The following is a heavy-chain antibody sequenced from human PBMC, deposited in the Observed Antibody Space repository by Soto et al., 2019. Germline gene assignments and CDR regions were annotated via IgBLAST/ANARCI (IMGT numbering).Heavy chain of an antibody. V-gene: IGHV1-18*04. Sequence: ASWKISFKTSGYSFTRYGISWVRQAPGQGLEWMGWISAYNGNTNYAQKLQGRVTMTTDTSTSTAYMELRSLRSDERAVYYCSRDSGYDLVDYWGQGTLVTVSS. CDR1: GYSFTRYG. J-gene: IGHJ4*01. D-gene: IGHD5-12*01. CDR3: SRDSGYDLVDY. CDR2: ISAYNGNT.